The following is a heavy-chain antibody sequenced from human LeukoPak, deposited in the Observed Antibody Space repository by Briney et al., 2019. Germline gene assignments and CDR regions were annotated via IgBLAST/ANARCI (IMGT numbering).Heavy chain of an antibody. Sequence: SETLSLTCAVYGGSFSGYYWSWIRQPPGKGLEWIGEINHSGSTNYNPSLKSQVTISVDTSKNQFSLKLSSVTAADTAVYYCARGRAYYYGSGPSYYGMDVWGKGTTVTVSS. V-gene: IGHV4-34*01. J-gene: IGHJ6*04. D-gene: IGHD3-10*01. CDR3: ARGRAYYYGSGPSYYGMDV. CDR2: INHSGST. CDR1: GGSFSGYY.